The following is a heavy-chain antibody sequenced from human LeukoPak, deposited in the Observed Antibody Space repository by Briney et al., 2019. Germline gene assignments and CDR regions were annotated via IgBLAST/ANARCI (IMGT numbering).Heavy chain of an antibody. J-gene: IGHJ6*03. D-gene: IGHD6-19*01. CDR1: GGSISSSSYY. CDR3: ARAWLDYYCYYMDV. Sequence: SETLSLTCTVSGGSISSSSYYWGWIRQPPGKGLEWIGYIYYSGSTNYNPSLKSRVTISVDTSKNQFSLKLSSVTAADTAVYYCARAWLDYYCYYMDVWGKGTTVTVSS. V-gene: IGHV4-61*05. CDR2: IYYSGST.